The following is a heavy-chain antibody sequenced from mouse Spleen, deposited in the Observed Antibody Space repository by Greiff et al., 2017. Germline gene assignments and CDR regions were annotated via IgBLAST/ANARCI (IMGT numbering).Heavy chain of an antibody. V-gene: IGHV3-8*02. J-gene: IGHJ3*01. CDR3: ARYKDWDEAWFAY. CDR2: ISYSGST. CDR1: GDSITSGY. Sequence: VQLKESGPSLVKPSQTLSLTCSVTGDSITSGYWNWIRKFPGNKLEYMGYISYSGSTYYNPSLKSRISITRDTSKNQYYLQLNSVTTEDTATYYCARYKDWDEAWFAYWGQGTLVTVSA. D-gene: IGHD4-1*01.